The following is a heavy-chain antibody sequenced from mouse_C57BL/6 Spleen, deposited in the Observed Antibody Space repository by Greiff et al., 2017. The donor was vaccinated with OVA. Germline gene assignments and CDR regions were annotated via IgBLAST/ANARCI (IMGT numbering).Heavy chain of an antibody. V-gene: IGHV1-42*01. D-gene: IGHD2-4*01. CDR1: GYSFTGYY. Sequence: EVQLQQSGPELVKPGASVKISCKASGYSFTGYYMNWVKQSPEKSLEWIGEINPSTGGTTYNQKFKAKATLTVDKSSSTAYMQLKSLTSEDSAVYDCASPYDYDDAMDYWGQGTSVTVSS. CDR2: INPSTGGT. J-gene: IGHJ4*01. CDR3: ASPYDYDDAMDY.